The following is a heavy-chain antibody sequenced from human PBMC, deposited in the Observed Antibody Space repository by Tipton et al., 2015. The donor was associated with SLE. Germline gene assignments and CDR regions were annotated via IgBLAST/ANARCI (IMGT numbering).Heavy chain of an antibody. V-gene: IGHV4-59*01. CDR1: GGSIGNYY. J-gene: IGHJ5*02. D-gene: IGHD3-16*01. CDR2: IYYSGTA. CDR3: ARNEYADNNNWFDP. Sequence: TLSLTCSVSGGSIGNYYWSWIRQPPGKGLEWIGFIYYSGTATYSPSLKGRVTISVDTSKKQFSLKVNSVTAADTAVYSCARNEYADNNNWFDPWGQGILVIVSS.